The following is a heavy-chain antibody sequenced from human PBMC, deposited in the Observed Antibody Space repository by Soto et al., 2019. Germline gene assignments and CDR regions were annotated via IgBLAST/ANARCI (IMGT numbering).Heavy chain of an antibody. V-gene: IGHV3-64*01. Sequence: EVQLVESGGGLVQPGGSLRLSCAASGFTFSSYAMHWVRQAPGKGLEYVSAISSNGGSTYYANSVKGRFTISRDNSKNTLYLQMGSLRAEDMAVYYCAIWGRELSYLGYWGQGTLVTVSS. J-gene: IGHJ4*02. CDR1: GFTFSSYA. CDR3: AIWGRELSYLGY. CDR2: ISSNGGST. D-gene: IGHD3-16*02.